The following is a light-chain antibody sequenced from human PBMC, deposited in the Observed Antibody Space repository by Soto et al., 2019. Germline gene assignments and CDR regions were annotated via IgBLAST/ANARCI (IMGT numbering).Light chain of an antibody. CDR3: QQYNSYSRT. V-gene: IGKV1-5*01. CDR2: DAS. Sequence: DIQMTQSPSTLSSSVGDRFTITCLASQSISSWLAWYQQKPGKAPKLLIYDASSLESGVPSRFSGSGSGTEFTLTISSLQPDDFATYYCQQYNSYSRTFGQGTKVDIK. J-gene: IGKJ1*01. CDR1: QSISSW.